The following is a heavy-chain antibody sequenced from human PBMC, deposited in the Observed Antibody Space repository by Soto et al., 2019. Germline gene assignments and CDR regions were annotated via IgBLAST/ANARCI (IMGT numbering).Heavy chain of an antibody. CDR3: AKDSNGDYLGAFDS. V-gene: IGHV3-23*01. CDR1: GYIFSNYA. CDR2: IGGSGAGT. J-gene: IGHJ4*02. Sequence: EVQLLESGGGLVQPGGSLRLSCAASGYIFSNYAMAWFRQAPGQGLEWVSAIGGSGAGTHYTDSVKGRFTISRDNSKNTLYLQMNSLTAEDTAVYYCAKDSNGDYLGAFDSWGQGTLVTVSS. D-gene: IGHD4-17*01.